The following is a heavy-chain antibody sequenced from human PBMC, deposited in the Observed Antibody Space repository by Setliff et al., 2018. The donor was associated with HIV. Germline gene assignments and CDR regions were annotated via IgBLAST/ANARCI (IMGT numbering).Heavy chain of an antibody. Sequence: KTSETLSLTCTVSGASFIRSRYYWSWIRQPAGKGLEWNGHVYTNGSASYNPSLESRVTLSEALSKNQFSLNLDSVTAAATAVYFCARALAGGSGWDYFDLWGPGTLVTVSS. CDR2: VYTNGSA. CDR1: GASFIRSRYY. D-gene: IGHD6-19*01. V-gene: IGHV4-61*09. J-gene: IGHJ4*02. CDR3: ARALAGGSGWDYFDL.